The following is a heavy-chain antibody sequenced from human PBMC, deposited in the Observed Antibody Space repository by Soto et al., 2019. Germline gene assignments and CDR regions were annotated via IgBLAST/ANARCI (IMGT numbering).Heavy chain of an antibody. CDR3: ARDLRGVAVAGLYYYYYGMDV. CDR1: GFTFSSYS. CDR2: ISSSSSYI. V-gene: IGHV3-21*01. Sequence: GGSLRLSCAASGFTFSSYSMNWVRQAPGKGLEWVSSISSSSSYIYYADSVKGRFTISRDNAKNSLYLQMNSLRAEDTAVYYCARDLRGVAVAGLYYYYYGMDVWGQGTTVTVSS. J-gene: IGHJ6*02. D-gene: IGHD6-19*01.